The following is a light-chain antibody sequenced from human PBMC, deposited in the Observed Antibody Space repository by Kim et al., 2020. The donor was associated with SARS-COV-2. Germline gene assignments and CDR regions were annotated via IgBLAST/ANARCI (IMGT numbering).Light chain of an antibody. J-gene: IGLJ2*01. CDR1: SLRSYY. CDR3: QSRDSGGNVV. Sequence: SSELTQDPAVSVALGQTVRITCQGDSLRSYYATSYQQKPRQAPVLVMYGRNSRPSGVPDRFSGSTSGNTASLTISGAQAEDEADFYCQSRDSGGNVVFGGGTQLTVL. CDR2: GRN. V-gene: IGLV3-19*01.